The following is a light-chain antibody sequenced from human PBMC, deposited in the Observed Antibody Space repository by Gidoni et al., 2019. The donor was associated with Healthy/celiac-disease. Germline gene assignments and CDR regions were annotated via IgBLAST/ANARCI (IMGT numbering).Light chain of an antibody. J-gene: IGLJ3*02. CDR2: RHN. Sequence: QSVLPQPPSASGTPGQSVTISCSGSSSNVGSNTVNWYQQLPGTAPKLLIYRHNQRPSGVPDRFSGSKSGTSASLASSGLQSEDEADYYCAAWDDSLNGRWVFGGGTKLTVL. CDR3: AAWDDSLNGRWV. V-gene: IGLV1-44*01. CDR1: SSNVGSNT.